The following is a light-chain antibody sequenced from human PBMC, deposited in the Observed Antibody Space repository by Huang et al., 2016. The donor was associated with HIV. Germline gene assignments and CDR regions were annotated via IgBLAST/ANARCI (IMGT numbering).Light chain of an antibody. CDR2: KAS. Sequence: DIQMTQSPSSLSASVGDTVTITCRVSQGIGNKVHWYQQKPGKAPNLLIYKASNLQSGVPSRFSGSGSGTDFTLTIRGLQPEDFAVYYCQQSYSSWWTFGQGTKVEI. CDR1: QGIGNK. CDR3: QQSYSSWWT. J-gene: IGKJ1*01. V-gene: IGKV1-39*01.